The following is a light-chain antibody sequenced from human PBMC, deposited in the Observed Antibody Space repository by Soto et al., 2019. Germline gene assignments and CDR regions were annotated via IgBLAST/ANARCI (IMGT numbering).Light chain of an antibody. CDR3: QQFDSYPLT. Sequence: DIQMTQSPSTLSASVGDRVTITCRASQSISSWLAWYQQKPGKAPNLLIYKTSSLESGVPSRFSGSGSGTEFTLTVHSLQPDDFATYYCQQFDSYPLTFGGGTKVEIK. J-gene: IGKJ4*01. CDR2: KTS. V-gene: IGKV1-5*03. CDR1: QSISSW.